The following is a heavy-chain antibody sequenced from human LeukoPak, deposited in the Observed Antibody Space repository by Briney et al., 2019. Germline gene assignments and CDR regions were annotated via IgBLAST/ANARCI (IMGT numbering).Heavy chain of an antibody. Sequence: GASVKVSCTASGYTFIAYYIHWVRQAPGQGLEWMGIINPSGGSTTYAQNFQGRVTMTRDTSTSAVYMELSSLRSEDTAVYYCARGGSLAVAPHLYYFDYWGQGTLVTVSS. V-gene: IGHV1-46*01. CDR3: ARGGSLAVAPHLYYFDY. D-gene: IGHD6-19*01. CDR1: GYTFIAYY. CDR2: INPSGGST. J-gene: IGHJ4*02.